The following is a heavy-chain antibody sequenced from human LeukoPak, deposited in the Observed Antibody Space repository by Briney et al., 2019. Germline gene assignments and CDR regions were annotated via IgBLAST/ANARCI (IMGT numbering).Heavy chain of an antibody. D-gene: IGHD2-2*01. V-gene: IGHV4-39*01. CDR1: GGSISSSSYY. CDR3: ARHASQIVVVPAAHYYYYYYMDV. J-gene: IGHJ6*03. CDR2: IYYSGST. Sequence: SGTLSLTCTVSGGSISSSSYYWGWIRQPPGKGLEWIGSIYYSGSTYYNPSLKSRVTISVDTSKNQFSLKLSSVTAADTAVYYCARHASQIVVVPAAHYYYYYYMDVWGKGTTVTVSS.